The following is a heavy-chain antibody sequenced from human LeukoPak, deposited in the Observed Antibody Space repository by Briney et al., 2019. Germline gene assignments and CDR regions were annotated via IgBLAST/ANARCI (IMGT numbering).Heavy chain of an antibody. CDR1: GYTFTGYY. V-gene: IGHV1-2*02. CDR3: ARLMTTVTNFDY. CDR2: INPNSGGT. D-gene: IGHD4-17*01. Sequence: ASVKVSCKASGYTFTGYYMHWVRQAPGQELEWMGWINPNSGGTNYAQKFQGRVTMTRDTSISTAYMELSRLRSDDTAVYYCARLMTTVTNFDYWGQGTLVTVSS. J-gene: IGHJ4*02.